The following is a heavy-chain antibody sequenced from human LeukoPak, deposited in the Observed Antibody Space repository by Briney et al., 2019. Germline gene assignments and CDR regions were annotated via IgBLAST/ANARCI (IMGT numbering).Heavy chain of an antibody. CDR2: IGYSGSDI. CDR3: SRDLTERKYYIAF. Sequence: GGSLRLSRAASGFTFSSFGMHWVRQAPGAALEGGAYIGYSGSDIYYADSVKSRFTISRDNSKNTVHLQLSSWRAADTSLYSCSRDLTERKYYIAFWGQGTLVTVSS. CDR1: GFTFSSFG. J-gene: IGHJ4*02. V-gene: IGHV3-30*02. D-gene: IGHD2-8*02.